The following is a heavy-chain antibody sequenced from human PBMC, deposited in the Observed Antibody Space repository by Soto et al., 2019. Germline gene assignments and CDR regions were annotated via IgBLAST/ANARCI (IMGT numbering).Heavy chain of an antibody. V-gene: IGHV4-31*03. CDR1: GGSISSGGYY. CDR2: IYYSGST. CDR3: ARGGSSSPYFDD. Sequence: QVQLQESGPGLVKPSQTLSLTCTVSGGSISSGGYYWSWIRQHPGKGLEWIGYIYYSGSTYYNPSLKSRFTISVDTSKKQFSLKLRSVTAADTAVYYCARGGSSSPYFDDWGQGTLVTVSS. D-gene: IGHD6-13*01. J-gene: IGHJ4*02.